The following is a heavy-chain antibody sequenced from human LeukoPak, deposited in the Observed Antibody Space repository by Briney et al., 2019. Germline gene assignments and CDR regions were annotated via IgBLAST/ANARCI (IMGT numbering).Heavy chain of an antibody. CDR3: ARGNHWSGYQDY. D-gene: IGHD3-3*01. J-gene: IGHJ4*02. CDR2: INHGGST. V-gene: IGHV4-34*01. Sequence: SETLSLTCAVSGGSFSGHYWNCIRQPPGKGLEWIGEINHGGSTNYNPSLKSRVTISVDTSQNQFSLRLSSVTAADTAVYYCARGNHWSGYQDYWGQGTLVNVSS. CDR1: GGSFSGHY.